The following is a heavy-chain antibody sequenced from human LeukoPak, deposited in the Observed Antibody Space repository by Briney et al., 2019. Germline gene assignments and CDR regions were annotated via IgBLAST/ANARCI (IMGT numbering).Heavy chain of an antibody. Sequence: GGSPRLSCAASGFTFSSFAMNWVRQAPGKGLEWVSIISGSGDTTHYTDSVKGRFTVSRDNSKSTLYLQMNSLRAEDTAVYYCAKEVVKFGYFYYMDVWGKGTAVTISS. J-gene: IGHJ6*03. CDR3: AKEVVKFGYFYYMDV. V-gene: IGHV3-23*01. D-gene: IGHD2-15*01. CDR2: ISGSGDTT. CDR1: GFTFSSFA.